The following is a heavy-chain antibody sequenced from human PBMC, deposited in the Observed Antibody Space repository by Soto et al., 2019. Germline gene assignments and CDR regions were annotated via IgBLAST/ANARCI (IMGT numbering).Heavy chain of an antibody. J-gene: IGHJ4*02. D-gene: IGHD6-19*01. CDR2: TRNKANSYTT. Sequence: EVQLVESGGGLVQPGGSLRLSCAASGFTFSDHYMDWVRQAPGKGLEWVGRTRNKANSYTTEYAASVKGRFTISRDDSKKSVYVQTNSLKIEDTAVYYCARLTYSSGWKYDYWGQGTLVTVSS. CDR3: ARLTYSSGWKYDY. CDR1: GFTFSDHY. V-gene: IGHV3-72*01.